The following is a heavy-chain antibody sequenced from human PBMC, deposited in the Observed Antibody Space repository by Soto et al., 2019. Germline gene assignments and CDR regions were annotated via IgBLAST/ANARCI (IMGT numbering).Heavy chain of an antibody. CDR2: IYPGDSDT. D-gene: IGHD3-3*02. V-gene: IGHV5-51*01. CDR3: ARRASSTEDLDY. Sequence: GESLKISCEGSGYTFTNYWIAWVRQMPGKGLEWMGIIYPGDSDTRYSPSFQGQVTISADKSISTAYLQWSSLKASDTAAYYCARRASSTEDLDYWGQGTPVTVSS. CDR1: GYTFTNYW. J-gene: IGHJ4*02.